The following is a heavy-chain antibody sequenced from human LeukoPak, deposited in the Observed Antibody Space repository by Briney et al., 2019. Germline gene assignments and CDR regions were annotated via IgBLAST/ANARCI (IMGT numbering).Heavy chain of an antibody. Sequence: GGSLRLSCAASGFTFSSYSMNWVRQAPGKGLEWVSSISSSSSYIYYADSVKGRFTISRDNAKNSLYLQMNSLRAEDTAVYYCARGRSKWELPRSNPNYWGQGTLVTVSS. D-gene: IGHD1-26*01. J-gene: IGHJ4*02. CDR1: GFTFSSYS. V-gene: IGHV3-21*01. CDR3: ARGRSKWELPRSNPNY. CDR2: ISSSSSYI.